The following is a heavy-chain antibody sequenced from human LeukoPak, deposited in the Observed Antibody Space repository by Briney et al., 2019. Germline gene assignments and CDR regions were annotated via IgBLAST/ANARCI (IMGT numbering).Heavy chain of an antibody. CDR1: GFTFSSYW. V-gene: IGHV3-7*01. D-gene: IGHD6-13*01. J-gene: IGHJ4*02. CDR2: IKQDGSEK. CDR3: ARVGYSSSWSRNLRTIISFDY. Sequence: PGGSLRLSCAASGFTFSSYWMSWVRQAPGKGLEWVANIKQDGSEKYYVDSVKCRFTISRDNAKNSLYLQMNSLRAEDTAVYYCARVGYSSSWSRNLRTIISFDYWGQGTLVTVSS.